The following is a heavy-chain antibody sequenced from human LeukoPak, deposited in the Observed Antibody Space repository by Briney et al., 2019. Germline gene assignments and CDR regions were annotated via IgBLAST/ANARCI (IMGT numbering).Heavy chain of an antibody. CDR2: IWYGGSSK. CDR1: GFTFSTYG. D-gene: IGHD1-1*01. J-gene: IGHJ4*02. CDR3: AKDRTGTTEGIDF. V-gene: IGHV3-30*18. Sequence: GRSLRLSCAASGFTFSTYGMHWVRQAPGKGLEWVAVIWYGGSSKNYADSVKGRFTISRDNSKNTLYLQMNSLRAEDTAVYYCAKDRTGTTEGIDFWGQGTLVTVSS.